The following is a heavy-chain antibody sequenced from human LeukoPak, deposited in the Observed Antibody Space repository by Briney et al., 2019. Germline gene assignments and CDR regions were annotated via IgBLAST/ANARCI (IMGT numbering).Heavy chain of an antibody. V-gene: IGHV4-59*08. D-gene: IGHD2-21*01. J-gene: IGHJ5*02. CDR1: GGSISSYY. CDR3: AIVVPDENWFDP. Sequence: SETLSLTCSVSGGSISSYYWSWIRQPPGKGLEWIGYIYYSGSTNYNPSLKSRVTISVDTSKNQFSLKLSSVTAADTAVYYCAIVVPDENWFDPWGQGTLVTVSS. CDR2: IYYSGST.